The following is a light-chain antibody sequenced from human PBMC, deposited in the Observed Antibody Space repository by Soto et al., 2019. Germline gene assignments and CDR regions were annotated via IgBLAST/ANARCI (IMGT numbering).Light chain of an antibody. CDR2: DVS. V-gene: IGLV2-14*01. CDR3: SSYTSSSTPFL. J-gene: IGLJ1*01. Sequence: QSVLTQPASVSGSPGQSITISCTGTSSDVGGYNYVSWYQQHPGKAPKLMIYDVSNRPSGVSNRFSGSKSGNTASLTISGLQAEDAADYYCSSYTSSSTPFLFGTGTKLTVL. CDR1: SSDVGGYNY.